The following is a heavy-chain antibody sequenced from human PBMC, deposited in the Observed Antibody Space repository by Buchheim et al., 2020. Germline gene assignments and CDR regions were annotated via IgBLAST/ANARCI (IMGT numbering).Heavy chain of an antibody. Sequence: VQLVESGGGLVKPGGSLRLSCEGSGFTFTSAWMVWVRQAPGKGLEWVGRIKSKVDGETTDFASPMKGRISISRDDSKNMVFLQIDNLKVEDTAVYYCTTGSRGHWGQGT. CDR2: IKSKVDGETT. CDR1: GFTFTSAW. V-gene: IGHV3-15*01. D-gene: IGHD3-10*01. CDR3: TTGSRGH. J-gene: IGHJ4*02.